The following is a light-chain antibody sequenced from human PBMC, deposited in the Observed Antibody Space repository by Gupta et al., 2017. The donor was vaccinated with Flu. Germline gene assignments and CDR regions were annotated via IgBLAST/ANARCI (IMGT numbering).Light chain of an antibody. CDR3: YSRDSSGNHRYV. Sequence: TVRITWQGDSLGGYYESCYHQKPEKAPVLVIYGNNNRPSGIPDRFSCSTSGNTASLTITAAQAEEEADYYCYSRDSSGNHRYVFGTGTKVTVL. CDR2: GNN. CDR1: SLGGYY. J-gene: IGLJ1*01. V-gene: IGLV3-19*01.